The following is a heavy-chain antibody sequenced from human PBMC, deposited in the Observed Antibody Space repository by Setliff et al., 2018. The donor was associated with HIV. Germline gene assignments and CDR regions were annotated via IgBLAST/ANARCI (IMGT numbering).Heavy chain of an antibody. Sequence: LRLSCAASGFTFSSYWMHWVRQAPGKGLVWVSRINSDGSITSFADSVKGRFTISRDNAKNTLYLQMNSLRAEDTAVYYCARAWAPTGRRPYFFDYWGQGTLVTVSS. D-gene: IGHD1-26*01. CDR2: INSDGSIT. V-gene: IGHV3-74*01. CDR3: ARAWAPTGRRPYFFDY. CDR1: GFTFSSYW. J-gene: IGHJ4*02.